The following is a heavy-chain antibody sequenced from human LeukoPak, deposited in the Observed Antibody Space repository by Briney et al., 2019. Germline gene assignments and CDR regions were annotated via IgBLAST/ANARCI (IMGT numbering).Heavy chain of an antibody. Sequence: PGGSLRLSCVGSAFTFSEYSMSWIRQAPGRELEWISSITESGGTEYYADSVKGRFSISRDNAKSALYLQMNSLRAEDTAVYYCARPPVGYSYGFYFGHWGQGAPVIVSS. CDR1: AFTFSEYS. D-gene: IGHD5-18*01. V-gene: IGHV3-11*01. CDR2: ITESGGTE. J-gene: IGHJ4*02. CDR3: ARPPVGYSYGFYFGH.